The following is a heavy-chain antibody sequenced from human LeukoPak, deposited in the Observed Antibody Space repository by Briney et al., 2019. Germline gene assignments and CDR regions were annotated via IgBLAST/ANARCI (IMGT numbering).Heavy chain of an antibody. V-gene: IGHV3-23*01. CDR1: GFTFSSYA. CDR2: IGGSGDKT. Sequence: GGSLRLSCVASGFTFSSYAMSWVRQAPGKGLEWVSTIGGSGDKTFYADSVKGRFTISRDNSKNMLHLQMSSLTGEDTALYYCVRRRDASSGSGDHDYWGQGALVTVSS. J-gene: IGHJ4*02. D-gene: IGHD6-19*01. CDR3: VRRRDASSGSGDHDY.